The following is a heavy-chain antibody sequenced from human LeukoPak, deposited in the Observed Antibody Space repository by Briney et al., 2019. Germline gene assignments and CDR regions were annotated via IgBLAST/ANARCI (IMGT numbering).Heavy chain of an antibody. D-gene: IGHD3-9*01. V-gene: IGHV3-7*01. J-gene: IGHJ4*02. CDR2: IKQDGSEK. CDR3: ARPLPGDILTGYAD. CDR1: GFTFSSYW. Sequence: GGSLRLSCAASGFTFSSYWMSWVRQAPGKGLEWVANIKQDGSEKYYVDSVKGRFTISRDNAKNPLYLQMNSLRAEDTAVYYCARPLPGDILTGYADWGQGTLVTVSS.